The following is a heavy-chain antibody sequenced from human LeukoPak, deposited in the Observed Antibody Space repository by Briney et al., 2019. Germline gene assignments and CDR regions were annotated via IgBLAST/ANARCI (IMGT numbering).Heavy chain of an antibody. CDR2: IYSGGRT. CDR3: ARDLETDIYDAFDI. J-gene: IGHJ3*02. D-gene: IGHD3-9*01. CDR1: GFTVSSNY. Sequence: GGSLRLSCAAYGFTVSSNYMNWVRQAPGKGLEWVSVIYSGGRTYHADSVKGRFTISRDDSKNTLDLQMNSLRAEDTAVYYCARDLETDIYDAFDIWGQGTMVTVSS. V-gene: IGHV3-66*01.